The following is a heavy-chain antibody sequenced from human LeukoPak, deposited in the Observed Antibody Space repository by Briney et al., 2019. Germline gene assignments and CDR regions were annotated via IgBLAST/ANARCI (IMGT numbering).Heavy chain of an antibody. D-gene: IGHD6-13*01. V-gene: IGHV4-34*01. Sequence: PSETLSLTCAVYGGSSSGYYWSWIRQPPGKGLEWIGEINHSGSTNYNPSLKSRVTISVDTSKNQFSLKLSSVTAADTAVYYCARERRFKGSSNPSLYYYYYMDVWGKGTTVTVSS. CDR3: ARERRFKGSSNPSLYYYYYMDV. CDR2: INHSGST. CDR1: GGSSSGYY. J-gene: IGHJ6*03.